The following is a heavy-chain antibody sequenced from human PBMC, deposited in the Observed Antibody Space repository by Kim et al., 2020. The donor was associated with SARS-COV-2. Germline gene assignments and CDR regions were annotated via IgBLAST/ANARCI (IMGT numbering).Heavy chain of an antibody. CDR1: GFTFSSYS. V-gene: IGHV3-21*01. J-gene: IGHJ6*02. Sequence: GGSLRLSCAASGFTFSSYSMNWVRQAPGKGLEWVSSISSSSSYIYYADSVKGRFTISRDNAKNSLYLQMNSLRAEDTAVYYCARISSTKWGYYYGMDVWGQGTTVTVSS. CDR3: ARISSTKWGYYYGMDV. CDR2: ISSSSSYI. D-gene: IGHD6-13*01.